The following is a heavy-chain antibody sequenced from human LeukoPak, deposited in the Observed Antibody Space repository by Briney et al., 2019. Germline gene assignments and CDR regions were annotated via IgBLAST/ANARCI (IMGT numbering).Heavy chain of an antibody. D-gene: IGHD3-3*01. CDR2: IRYDGSNK. V-gene: IGHV3-30*02. Sequence: PGGSLRLSCAASGFTFSSYGMHWVRQAPGKGLEWVAFIRYDGSNKYYADSVKGRFTISRDNAKNSLYLQMNSLRAEDTAVYYCARSPNYDFWSGYQKGMFDYWGQGTLVTVSS. CDR3: ARSPNYDFWSGYQKGMFDY. J-gene: IGHJ4*02. CDR1: GFTFSSYG.